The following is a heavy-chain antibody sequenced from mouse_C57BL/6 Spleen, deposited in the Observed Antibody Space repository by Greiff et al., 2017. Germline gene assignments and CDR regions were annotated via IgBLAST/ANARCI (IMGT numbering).Heavy chain of an antibody. Sequence: QVQLQQPGAELVKPGASVTMSCKASGYTFTSYWITWVKQRPGQGLEWIGDIYPGSGSTTYNEKFKSKATLTVDTSSSTAYMQLSSLTSEDSAVYDCARYGYDEGGYFDYWGQGTTLTVSS. D-gene: IGHD2-2*01. CDR3: ARYGYDEGGYFDY. CDR1: GYTFTSYW. CDR2: IYPGSGST. V-gene: IGHV1-55*01. J-gene: IGHJ2*01.